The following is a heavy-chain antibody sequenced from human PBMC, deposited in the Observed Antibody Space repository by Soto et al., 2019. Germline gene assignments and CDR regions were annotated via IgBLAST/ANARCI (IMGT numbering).Heavy chain of an antibody. Sequence: ASVKVSCKASGYTFTSYYMHWVRQAPGQGLEWMGIINPSGGSTSYAQKFQGRVTMTRDTSTSTAYMELSSLRSDDTAVYYCARMVVVVAATPEAFDIWGQGTMVTVSS. CDR1: GYTFTSYY. D-gene: IGHD2-15*01. J-gene: IGHJ3*02. V-gene: IGHV1-46*01. CDR3: ARMVVVVAATPEAFDI. CDR2: INPSGGST.